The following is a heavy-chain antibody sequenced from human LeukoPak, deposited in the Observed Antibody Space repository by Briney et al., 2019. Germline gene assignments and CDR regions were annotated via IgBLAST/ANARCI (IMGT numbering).Heavy chain of an antibody. CDR3: AKPEVLRFLEWLSPYYYYGMDV. J-gene: IGHJ6*02. Sequence: GGSLRLSCAASGFTFSSYSMNWVRQAPGKGLEWVSYISSRTNTIYYADSVKGRFTISRDNSKNTLYLQMNSLRAEDTAVYYCAKPEVLRFLEWLSPYYYYGMDVWGQGTTVTVSS. V-gene: IGHV3-48*01. CDR1: GFTFSSYS. D-gene: IGHD3-3*01. CDR2: ISSRTNTI.